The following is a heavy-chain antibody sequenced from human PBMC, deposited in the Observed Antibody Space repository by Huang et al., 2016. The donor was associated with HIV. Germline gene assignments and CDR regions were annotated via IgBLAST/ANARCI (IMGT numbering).Heavy chain of an antibody. CDR2: IYPGDSDT. J-gene: IGHJ4*02. D-gene: IGHD3-10*01. V-gene: IGHV5-51*01. Sequence: EVHLVQSGAEVKEPGESLTISCQASGYNFGSYWIGWVRQMPGKGLEWMGVIYPGDSDTRYDPSFQGQVTISADQSINTAYLQWSSLKASDTAIYFCARQGLWLPPTDPFDYWGQGTPVTVSA. CDR3: ARQGLWLPPTDPFDY. CDR1: GYNFGSYW.